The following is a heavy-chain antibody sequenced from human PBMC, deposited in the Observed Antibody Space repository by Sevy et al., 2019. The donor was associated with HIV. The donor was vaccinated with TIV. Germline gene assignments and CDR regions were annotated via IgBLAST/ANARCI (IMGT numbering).Heavy chain of an antibody. CDR1: GFTFSSYW. Sequence: GGSLRLSCATSGFTFSSYWMHWVRQAPGKGLVWVSRVNSDGSSTTYADSVQGRFTISRDNAKNTLSLQMNSLRAEDTAVYYCVAANSWEDYWGQGTLVTVSS. CDR2: VNSDGSST. J-gene: IGHJ4*02. D-gene: IGHD6-13*01. CDR3: VAANSWEDY. V-gene: IGHV3-74*01.